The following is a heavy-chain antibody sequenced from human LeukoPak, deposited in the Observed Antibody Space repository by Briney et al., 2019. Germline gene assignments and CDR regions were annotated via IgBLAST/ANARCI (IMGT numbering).Heavy chain of an antibody. V-gene: IGHV3-30-3*01. CDR2: ISYDGSNK. J-gene: IGHJ4*02. CDR3: AREGPSEGVADY. Sequence: GRSLRLSCAASGFTFSSYAMHWVRQALGKGLEWVAVISYDGSNKYYADSVKGRFTISRDNSKNTLYLQMNSLRAEDTAVYYCAREGPSEGVADYWGQGTLVTVSS. CDR1: GFTFSSYA.